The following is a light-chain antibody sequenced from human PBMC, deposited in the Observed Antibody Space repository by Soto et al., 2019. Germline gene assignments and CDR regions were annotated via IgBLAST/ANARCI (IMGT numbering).Light chain of an antibody. J-gene: IGLJ1*01. CDR1: SSDVGGYNY. CDR2: EVS. Sequence: QSALTQPASVSGSPGQSITISCTGTSSDVGGYNYVSWYQQRPGKAPKLTIYEVSNRPSGVSNRFSGSKSGNTASLTISGLRAEDEADYYCSSYTSSSTFVFGTGTKLTVL. V-gene: IGLV2-14*01. CDR3: SSYTSSSTFV.